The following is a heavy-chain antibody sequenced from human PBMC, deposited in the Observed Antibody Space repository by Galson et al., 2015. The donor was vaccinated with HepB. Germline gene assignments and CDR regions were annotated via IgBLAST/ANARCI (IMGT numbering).Heavy chain of an antibody. Sequence: SLRLSXXXXGXTXXXYAXXXXRQAPGKGLEWVSVISNSDTYYADSVKGRFTISRDNSKNTVYLQXXILRXEDTAVYYCAKEETXGNSGWSFEYWGQGTL. J-gene: IGHJ4*02. V-gene: IGHV3-23*01. CDR3: AKEETXGNSGWSFEY. CDR2: ISNSDT. CDR1: GXTXXXYA. D-gene: IGHD6-19*01.